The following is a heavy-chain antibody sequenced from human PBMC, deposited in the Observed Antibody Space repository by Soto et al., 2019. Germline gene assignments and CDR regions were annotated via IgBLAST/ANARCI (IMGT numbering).Heavy chain of an antibody. Sequence: QLQLQESGSGLVKPSQTLSLTCAVSGGSISSGGYSWSWIRQPPGKGLEWIGYIYHSGSTYYNPSPXSXXPISVDRSTHQFSLKLSSVTAADTAVYYCARAPSPWGQGTLVTVSS. CDR3: ARAPSP. CDR2: IYHSGST. J-gene: IGHJ5*02. CDR1: GGSISSGGYS. V-gene: IGHV4-30-2*01.